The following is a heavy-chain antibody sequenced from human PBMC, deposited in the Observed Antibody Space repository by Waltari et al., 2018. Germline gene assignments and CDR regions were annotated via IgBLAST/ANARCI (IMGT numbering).Heavy chain of an antibody. D-gene: IGHD1-1*01. V-gene: IGHV4-59*01. J-gene: IGHJ4*02. CDR3: ARGERLGLDY. CDR2: SYYRGST. CDR1: GVSISNYY. Sequence: QVQLQESGPGLVKPSETLSLTCAVSGVSISNYYWSWIRQPPGKGLEWIGYSYYRGSTTYNPSLKSRVTMSVDTSKNQFSLKLSSVTAADTAVYYCARGERLGLDYWGQGTLVTVSS.